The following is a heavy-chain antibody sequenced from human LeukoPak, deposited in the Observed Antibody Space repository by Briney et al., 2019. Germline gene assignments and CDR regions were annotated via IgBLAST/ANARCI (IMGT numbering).Heavy chain of an antibody. CDR2: ISYDGSNK. J-gene: IGHJ6*02. D-gene: IGHD2-2*01. Sequence: GGSLRLSCAASGFTFSSYAMHWVRQAPGKGLEWVAVISYDGSNKYYADSVKGRFTISRDNSKNMLYLQMNSLRAEDTAVYYCARDEVSVVPALPYYYGMDVWGQGTTVTVSS. CDR3: ARDEVSVVPALPYYYGMDV. CDR1: GFTFSSYA. V-gene: IGHV3-30-3*01.